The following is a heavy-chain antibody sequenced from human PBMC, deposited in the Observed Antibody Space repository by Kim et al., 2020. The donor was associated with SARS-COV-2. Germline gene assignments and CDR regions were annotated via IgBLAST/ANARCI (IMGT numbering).Heavy chain of an antibody. CDR1: GFIFSTYE. J-gene: IGHJ6*01. CDR3: ARGLYCSSTKCSFGLDV. CDR2: TSTSGSTI. V-gene: IGHV3-48*03. Sequence: GGSLRLSCAASGFIFSTYEINWVRQAPGKGLEWVSYTSTSGSTIYSADSVKGRFTVSRVNARNSVYLQMNSLRDEDTAVYYCARGLYCSSTKCSFGLDV. D-gene: IGHD2-2*01.